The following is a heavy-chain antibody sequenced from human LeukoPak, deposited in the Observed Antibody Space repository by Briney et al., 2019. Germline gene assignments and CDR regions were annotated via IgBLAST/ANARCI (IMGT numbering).Heavy chain of an antibody. Sequence: PGGSLRLSCAASGFTFSSYWMHWVRQAPGKGLVWVSRINSDGSSTSYADSVKGRFTISRDNAKNSLYLQMNSLGAEDTAVYYCARGGYTSSWYWLYWGQGTLVTVSS. J-gene: IGHJ4*02. CDR3: ARGGYTSSWYWLY. V-gene: IGHV3-74*01. CDR1: GFTFSSYW. CDR2: INSDGSST. D-gene: IGHD6-13*01.